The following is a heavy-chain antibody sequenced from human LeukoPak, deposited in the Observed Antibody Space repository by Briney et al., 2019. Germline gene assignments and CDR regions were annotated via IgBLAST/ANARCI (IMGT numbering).Heavy chain of an antibody. Sequence: GGSLRLSCAASGFTFSSYAMSWVRQAPGKGLEWVSAISGGGGSTYYADSVKGRFTISRDNSKNTLYLQMNSLRAEGTAVYYCAKDHGYSYGPIYFDYWGQGTLVTVSS. D-gene: IGHD5-18*01. J-gene: IGHJ4*02. CDR1: GFTFSSYA. V-gene: IGHV3-23*01. CDR2: ISGGGGST. CDR3: AKDHGYSYGPIYFDY.